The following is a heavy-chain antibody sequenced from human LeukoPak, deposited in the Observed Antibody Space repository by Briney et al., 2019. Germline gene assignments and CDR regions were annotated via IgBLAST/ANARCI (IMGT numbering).Heavy chain of an antibody. Sequence: GGSLRLSCAASGFTFSSYAMSWVRQAPGKGLEWVSAISGSGGSTYYADSVKGRFTISRDNSKNTLYLQMNSLRAEDTAVYYCAKSPYDFWSGYYHYYYYYMDVWGKGTTVTVSS. V-gene: IGHV3-23*01. CDR1: GFTFSSYA. D-gene: IGHD3-3*01. CDR2: ISGSGGST. J-gene: IGHJ6*03. CDR3: AKSPYDFWSGYYHYYYYYMDV.